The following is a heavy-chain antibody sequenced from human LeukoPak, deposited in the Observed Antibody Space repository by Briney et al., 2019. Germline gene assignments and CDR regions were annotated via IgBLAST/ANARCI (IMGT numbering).Heavy chain of an antibody. V-gene: IGHV1-2*02. CDR3: AREAVAKNRTKIFDY. Sequence: GASVKVSCKASGYTFTGYYMHWVRQAPGQGLEWMGWINPNSGGTNYAQKFQGRVTMTRDTSISTAYMELSRLRSDDTAVYYCAREAVAKNRTKIFDYWGQGTLVTVSS. D-gene: IGHD6-19*01. CDR1: GYTFTGYY. CDR2: INPNSGGT. J-gene: IGHJ4*02.